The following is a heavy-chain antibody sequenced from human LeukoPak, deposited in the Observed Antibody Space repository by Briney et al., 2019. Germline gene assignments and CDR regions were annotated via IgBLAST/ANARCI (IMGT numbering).Heavy chain of an antibody. CDR1: EYILTGYY. D-gene: IGHD1-26*01. CDR3: TRESGSYHGNDY. J-gene: IGHJ4*02. CDR2: INPNNGAT. Sequence: GASVKVSCKASEYILTGYYMHWVRQAPGQGLEWMGRINPNNGATNYAQKFQGRVTITGDTSTNTAYMELSSLRSDDTAVYYCTRESGSYHGNDYWGQGTLVTVSS. V-gene: IGHV1-2*06.